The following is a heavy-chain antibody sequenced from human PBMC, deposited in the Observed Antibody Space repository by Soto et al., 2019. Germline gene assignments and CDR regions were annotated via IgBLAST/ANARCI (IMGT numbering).Heavy chain of an antibody. V-gene: IGHV1-3*01. CDR3: ARVSFETSGFADY. CDR1: GYTFTAYT. D-gene: IGHD5-12*01. CDR2: INAANGAT. J-gene: IGHJ4*02. Sequence: QVQFVQSGAEVKKPGASVKVSCKASGYTFTAYTIHWVRQAPGQSLEWMGWINAANGATKYSEKFQGRVTITRDTSARTAYMDLSSLFSKDTAVYFCARVSFETSGFADYWGQGTLVTVSS.